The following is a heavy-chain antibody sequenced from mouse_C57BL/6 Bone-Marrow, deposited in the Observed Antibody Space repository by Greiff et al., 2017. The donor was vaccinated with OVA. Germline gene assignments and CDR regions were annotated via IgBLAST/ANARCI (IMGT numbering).Heavy chain of an antibody. V-gene: IGHV5-6*02. J-gene: IGHJ3*01. CDR2: ISSGGSYT. CDR1: GFTFSSYG. D-gene: IGHD3-3*01. Sequence: EVMLVESGGDLVKPGGSLKLSCAASGFTFSSYGMSWVRQTPDKRLEWVATISSGGSYTYYPDSVKGRFTISRDNAKNTLYLQMSSLKSEDTARDYCARHKGTWGFAYWGQGTLVTVSA. CDR3: ARHKGTWGFAY.